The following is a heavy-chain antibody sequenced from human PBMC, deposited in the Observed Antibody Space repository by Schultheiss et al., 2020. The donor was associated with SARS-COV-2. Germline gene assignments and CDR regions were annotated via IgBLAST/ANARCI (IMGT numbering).Heavy chain of an antibody. V-gene: IGHV4-30-4*01. CDR2: IYYSGST. CDR3: AKRGGSYTPLAFDI. D-gene: IGHD1-26*01. CDR1: GGSISSGDYY. J-gene: IGHJ3*02. Sequence: SETLSLTCTVSGGSISSGDYYWSWIRKPPGKGLEWIGYIYYSGSTYYNPSLKSRVTISVDTSKNQFSLKLSSVTAADTAVYYCAKRGGSYTPLAFDIWGQGTMVTVSS.